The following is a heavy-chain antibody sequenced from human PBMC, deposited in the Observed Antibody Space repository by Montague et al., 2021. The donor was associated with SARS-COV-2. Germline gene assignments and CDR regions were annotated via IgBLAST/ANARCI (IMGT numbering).Heavy chain of an antibody. CDR3: ARVQRGYYYGLGVSAHFDY. Sequence: SETLSLTCAVSDGSISSPNWWNWVRQPPGKGLEWIGEIYYAGNTNYNPSPKSRVTIFIDKSKNHFSLQLSSVTAADTAVYYCARVQRGYYYGLGVSAHFDYWAQGTLVTVSS. D-gene: IGHD3-10*01. CDR2: IYYAGNT. V-gene: IGHV4-4*02. J-gene: IGHJ4*02. CDR1: DGSISSPNW.